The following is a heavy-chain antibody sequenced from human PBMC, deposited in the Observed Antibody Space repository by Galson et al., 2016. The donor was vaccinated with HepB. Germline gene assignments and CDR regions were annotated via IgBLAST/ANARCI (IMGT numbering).Heavy chain of an antibody. CDR1: GYTFTTYG. D-gene: IGHD3-22*01. Sequence: SVKVSCKASGYTFTTYGISWVRQAPGQGLEWMGWISAYNGDTNYAQKLQGRVTMTTHTSTSTAYMELRSLRYDDTAVYYCAKLTENYYDSSGYFDYWGQGTLVTVSS. CDR2: ISAYNGDT. J-gene: IGHJ4*02. V-gene: IGHV1-18*01. CDR3: AKLTENYYDSSGYFDY.